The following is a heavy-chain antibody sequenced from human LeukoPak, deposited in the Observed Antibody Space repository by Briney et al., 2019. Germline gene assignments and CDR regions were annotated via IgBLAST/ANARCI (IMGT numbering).Heavy chain of an antibody. CDR3: ATLEDFWSPFDY. D-gene: IGHD3-3*01. CDR2: ISGSGGST. V-gene: IGHV3-23*01. J-gene: IGHJ4*02. CDR1: GFTFSSYA. Sequence: GGSLRLSCAASGFTFSSYAMSWVRQAPGKGLEWVSAISGSGGSTYYADSVTGRFTISRDNSKNSLYLQMNSLRAEDTAVSYCATLEDFWSPFDYWGQGTLVTVSS.